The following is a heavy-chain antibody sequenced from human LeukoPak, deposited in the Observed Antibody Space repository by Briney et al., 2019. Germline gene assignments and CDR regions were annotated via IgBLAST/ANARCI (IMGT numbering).Heavy chain of an antibody. CDR2: INDDGSST. J-gene: IGHJ4*02. CDR3: ARVSGPGMNEYYHL. V-gene: IGHV3-74*01. D-gene: IGHD2-2*01. CDR1: GFTFSGAW. Sequence: GGSLRLSCAASGFTFSGAWMHWVRQAPGKGLMWVSRINDDGSSTRHADSVKGRFTISRDSAKNTLYLQMNSLRAEDTAVYYCARVSGPGMNEYYHLWGQGTLVTVSS.